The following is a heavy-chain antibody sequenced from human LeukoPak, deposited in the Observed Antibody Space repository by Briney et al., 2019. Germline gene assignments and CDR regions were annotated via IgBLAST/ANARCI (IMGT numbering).Heavy chain of an antibody. Sequence: PGGSLRLSCAASGFTFSSYAMSWVRQAPGKGLEWVSAITNTGGSTYYADSVKGRFTISRDKSKNTLYLQMNSLRAEDTAIYYCARPQPPIDCSRTSCYGFDYWGQGTLVTVPS. D-gene: IGHD2-2*01. V-gene: IGHV3-23*01. CDR2: ITNTGGST. J-gene: IGHJ4*02. CDR1: GFTFSSYA. CDR3: ARPQPPIDCSRTSCYGFDY.